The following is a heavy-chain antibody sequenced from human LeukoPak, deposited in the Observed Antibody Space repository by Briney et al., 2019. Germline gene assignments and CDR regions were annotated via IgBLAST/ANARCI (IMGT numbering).Heavy chain of an antibody. Sequence: GGSLRLSCAASGFTFSSYSMNWVRQAPGKGLEWVSSISSSSSYIYYADSVKGRFTTSRDNAKNSLYLQMNSLRAEDTAVYYCAREMVVVVAATIYYYYGMDVWGQGTTVTVSS. CDR3: AREMVVVVAATIYYYYGMDV. D-gene: IGHD2-15*01. V-gene: IGHV3-21*01. CDR1: GFTFSSYS. J-gene: IGHJ6*02. CDR2: ISSSSSYI.